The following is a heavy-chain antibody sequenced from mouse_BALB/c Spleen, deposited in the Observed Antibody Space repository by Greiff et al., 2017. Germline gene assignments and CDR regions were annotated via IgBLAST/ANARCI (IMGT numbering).Heavy chain of an antibody. Sequence: EVMLVESGAELVKPGASVKLSCTASGFNIKDTYMHWVKQRPEQGLEWIGRIDPANGNTKYDPKFQGKATITADTSSNTAYLQLSSLTSEDTAVYDCARSRDYYGSFDYWGQGTTLTVSA. D-gene: IGHD1-1*01. CDR2: IDPANGNT. J-gene: IGHJ2*01. CDR3: ARSRDYYGSFDY. CDR1: GFNIKDTY. V-gene: IGHV14-3*02.